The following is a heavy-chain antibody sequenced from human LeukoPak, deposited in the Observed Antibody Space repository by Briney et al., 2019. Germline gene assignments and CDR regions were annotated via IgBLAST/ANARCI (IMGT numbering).Heavy chain of an antibody. V-gene: IGHV4-38-2*01. D-gene: IGHD3-16*02. CDR2: IYYSGST. CDR1: GYSISSGYY. Sequence: PETLSLTCAVSGYSISSGYYWGWIRQPPGKGLEWIGSIYYSGSTYYNPSLKSRVTISVDTSKNRFSLKLSSVTAADTAVYYCARQGHDYVWGSYRYIYWGQGTLVTVSS. CDR3: ARQGHDYVWGSYRYIY. J-gene: IGHJ4*02.